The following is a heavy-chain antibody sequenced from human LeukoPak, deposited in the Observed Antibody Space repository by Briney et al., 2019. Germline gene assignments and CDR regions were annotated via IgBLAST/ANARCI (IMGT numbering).Heavy chain of an antibody. CDR1: GGSISSYY. V-gene: IGHV4-4*07. D-gene: IGHD7-27*01. J-gene: IGHJ4*02. Sequence: PSETLSLTCTVSGGSISSYYWSWIRQPAGKGLEWIGRIYTSGSTNYNPSLKSRVTMSVDTSKNQFSLKLSSVTAADTAVYYCARGGPWGYDPDGYFDYWGQGTLVTVSS. CDR3: ARGGPWGYDPDGYFDY. CDR2: IYTSGST.